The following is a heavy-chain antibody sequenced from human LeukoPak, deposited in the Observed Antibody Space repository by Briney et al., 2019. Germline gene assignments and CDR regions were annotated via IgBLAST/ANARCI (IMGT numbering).Heavy chain of an antibody. CDR2: IYYSGST. CDR3: ARAAEMATIDY. CDR1: GGSISSSSSY. V-gene: IGHV4-61*05. D-gene: IGHD5-24*01. J-gene: IGHJ4*02. Sequence: PSETLSITCTVSGGSISSSSSYWGWIRQPPGKGLEWIGYIYYSGSTNYNPSLKSRVTISVDTSKNQFSLKLSSVTAADTAVYYCARAAEMATIDYWGQGTLVTVSS.